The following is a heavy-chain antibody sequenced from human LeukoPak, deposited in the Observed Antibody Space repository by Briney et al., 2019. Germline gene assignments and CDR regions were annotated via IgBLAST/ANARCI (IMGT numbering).Heavy chain of an antibody. V-gene: IGHV3-23*01. D-gene: IGHD5-12*01. Sequence: GGSLRLSCAASGFTFSSYWMSWVRQAPGKGLEWVSAISGSGGSTYYADSVKGRFTISRDNSKNTLYLQMNSLRAEDTAVYYCAKESGTGYVPYNWFDPWGQGTLVTVSS. CDR1: GFTFSSYW. J-gene: IGHJ5*02. CDR3: AKESGTGYVPYNWFDP. CDR2: ISGSGGST.